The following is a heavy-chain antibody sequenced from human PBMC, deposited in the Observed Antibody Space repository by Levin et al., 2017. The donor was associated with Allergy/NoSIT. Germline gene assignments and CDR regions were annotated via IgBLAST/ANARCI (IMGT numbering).Heavy chain of an antibody. D-gene: IGHD6-13*01. J-gene: IGHJ6*02. CDR2: INHSGTT. CDR3: AGAFASAGTDSVYFYYYGVDV. CDR1: GGSFSSSY. Sequence: KASETLSLTCGVYGGSFSSSYWSWIRQPPGKGLEWIGEINHSGTTKYNPSLKSRVTISVDTSENQISLRLSSVTAADTAVYYCAGAFASAGTDSVYFYYYGVDVWGQGTTVTVSS. V-gene: IGHV4-34*01.